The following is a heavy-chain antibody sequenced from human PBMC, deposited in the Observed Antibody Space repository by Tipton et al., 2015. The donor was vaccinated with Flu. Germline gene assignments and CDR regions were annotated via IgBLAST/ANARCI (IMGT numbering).Heavy chain of an antibody. Sequence: TLSLTCTVSGGSITSGGFSWNWIRRAPGKGLEWIGYIYHRGHTDYNPSLKSRLTISVDRSKNQFSLNLNSVTAADTAVYYWARGTYFYGSRGYVYFFDYWGQGTLVSVSS. V-gene: IGHV4-30-2*01. J-gene: IGHJ4*02. D-gene: IGHD3-22*01. CDR2: IYHRGHT. CDR3: ARGTYFYGSRGYVYFFDY. CDR1: GGSITSGGFS.